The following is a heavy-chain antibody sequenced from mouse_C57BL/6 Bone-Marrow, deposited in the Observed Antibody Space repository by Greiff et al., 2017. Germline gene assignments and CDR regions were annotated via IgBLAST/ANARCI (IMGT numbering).Heavy chain of an antibody. CDR2: IDPSDSYT. V-gene: IGHV1-59*01. J-gene: IGHJ3*01. CDR1: GYTFTSYW. Sequence: QVQLQQPGAELVRPGTSVKLSCKASGYTFTSYWMHWVKQRSGQGLEWIGVIDPSDSYTNYNQKFKGKATLTVDTSSSTAYMQLSSLTSEDSAVYYCARWPGLAYWGQGTLVTVSA. D-gene: IGHD3-3*01. CDR3: ARWPGLAY.